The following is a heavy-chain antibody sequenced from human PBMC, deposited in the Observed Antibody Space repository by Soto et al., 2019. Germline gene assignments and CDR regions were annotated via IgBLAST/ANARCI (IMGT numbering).Heavy chain of an antibody. J-gene: IGHJ5*02. CDR3: ARLLGGYDDYGGWFAP. CDR1: GGSISPYS. V-gene: IGHV4-59*01. D-gene: IGHD4-17*01. CDR2: VSHSGRT. Sequence: SETLSLTCRISGGSISPYSWTWIRQSPGKGLEWIGYVSHSGRTFYTPSLKSRLTMSLDTSRSQFSLRLKSVSAADTAVYYCARLLGGYDDYGGWFAPWGQGTLVTVSS.